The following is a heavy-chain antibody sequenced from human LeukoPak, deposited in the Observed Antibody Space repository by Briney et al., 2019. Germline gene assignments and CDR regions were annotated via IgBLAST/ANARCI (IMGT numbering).Heavy chain of an antibody. D-gene: IGHD2-15*01. CDR2: IHVKNGDT. CDR3: ARASNTLYGGQFFDS. J-gene: IGHJ4*02. Sequence: ASVKVSCKASGYTFTGNNIHWVRQAPGQGLESMGWIHVKNGDTNYEQNFRGRVTMTMDTSTSTAYMELSGLRSDDTAVYYCARASNTLYGGQFFDSWGQGTLVAVSS. V-gene: IGHV1-2*02. CDR1: GYTFTGNN.